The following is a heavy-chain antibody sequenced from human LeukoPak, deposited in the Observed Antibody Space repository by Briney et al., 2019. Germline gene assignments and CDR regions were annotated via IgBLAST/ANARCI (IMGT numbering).Heavy chain of an antibody. CDR2: IIPILGIA. J-gene: IGHJ4*02. V-gene: IGHV1-69*04. CDR3: ARGARYGSGSSPSDY. CDR1: GGTFSSYA. Sequence: SVKVSCKASGGTFSSYAISWVRQAPGQGLEWMGRIIPILGIANYAQKFQGRVTITADKSTSTAYMELSSLRSEDTAVYYCARGARYGSGSSPSDYWGQGTLVTVCS. D-gene: IGHD3-10*01.